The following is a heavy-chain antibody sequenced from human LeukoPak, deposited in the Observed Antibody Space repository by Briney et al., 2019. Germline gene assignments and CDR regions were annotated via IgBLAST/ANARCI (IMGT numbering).Heavy chain of an antibody. CDR2: ISGSGGRT. CDR3: AKDTYVLRGYFDF. J-gene: IGHJ4*02. CDR1: GFTFSSYA. V-gene: IGHV3-23*01. Sequence: GGSLRLSGAASGFTFSSYAMSWVRQAPGKGLEWVSGISGSGGRTYYADSVKGRFTISRDNSKHTLYLQMKSLRAEDTAVYYCAKDTYVLRGYFDFWGQGTLVTVSS. D-gene: IGHD3-10*01.